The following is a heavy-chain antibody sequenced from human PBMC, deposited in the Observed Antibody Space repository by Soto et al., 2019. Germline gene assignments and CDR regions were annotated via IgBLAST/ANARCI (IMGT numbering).Heavy chain of an antibody. CDR2: TRHDGSNK. J-gene: IGHJ4*02. Sequence: QVQLVESGGGVVQPGRSLRLSCAASGFTFSGYGMHWVRQAPGKGLEWVAITRHDGSNKYYADSVRGRFTISRDNSKKTLYQHMDSLKSEDTAVYYCARDGVGATTFFCYFDYWGQGTLVTVSS. V-gene: IGHV3-33*01. D-gene: IGHD1-26*01. CDR3: ARDGVGATTFFCYFDY. CDR1: GFTFSGYG.